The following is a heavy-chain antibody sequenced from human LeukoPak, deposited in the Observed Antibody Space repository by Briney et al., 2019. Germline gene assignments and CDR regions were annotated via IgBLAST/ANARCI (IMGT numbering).Heavy chain of an antibody. CDR3: AREDRFNYDILTGYSD. D-gene: IGHD3-9*01. J-gene: IGHJ4*02. Sequence: PSETLSLTCIVSGYSLSSGYYWGWIRQPPGKGLEWIGNIHHSGSTYYNPSLKSRVTISVDTSKNQFSLKLSSVTAADTAVYYCAREDRFNYDILTGYSDWGQGTLVTVSS. CDR2: IHHSGST. V-gene: IGHV4-38-2*02. CDR1: GYSLSSGYY.